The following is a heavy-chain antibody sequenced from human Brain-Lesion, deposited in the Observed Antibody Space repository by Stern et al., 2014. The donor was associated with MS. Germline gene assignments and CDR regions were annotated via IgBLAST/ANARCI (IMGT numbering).Heavy chain of an antibody. CDR1: GGSISSSTYY. D-gene: IGHD1-26*01. Sequence: QLQLQESGPGLVKPSETLSLTCTVSGGSISSSTYYWAWIRQPPGKGLEWVGNLYYSGFTYYNPSLKIRVPISVDMSKNQFSLKLSSVTAADTAIYYCARHDSVPRPSQLYSARDRGPGYFDYWGQGTLVTVSS. CDR3: ARHDSVPRPSQLYSARDRGPGYFDY. J-gene: IGHJ4*02. V-gene: IGHV4-39*01. CDR2: LYYSGFT.